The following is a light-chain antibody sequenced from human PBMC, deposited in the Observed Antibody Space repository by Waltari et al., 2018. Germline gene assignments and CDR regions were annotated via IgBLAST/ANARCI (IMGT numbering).Light chain of an antibody. CDR2: GTS. CDR1: QSVTSY. V-gene: IGKV3-15*01. J-gene: IGKJ4*01. CDR3: QQYYTWPLT. Sequence: EIVMTQSPATLPVSPGERATLSCRASQSVTSYLAWYQQKPGQAPRLLIYGTSTRATGIPARFGGSGSGIEFTLTISSLQSEDFAVYYCQQYYTWPLTFGGGTKVEIK.